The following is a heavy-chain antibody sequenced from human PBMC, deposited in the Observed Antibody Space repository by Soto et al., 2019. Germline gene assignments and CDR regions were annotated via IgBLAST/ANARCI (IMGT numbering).Heavy chain of an antibody. CDR2: IIPVLGVT. V-gene: IGHV1-69*02. D-gene: IGHD2-21*02. CDR3: ARRRYCGADCYSKYYYGMDV. J-gene: IGHJ6*02. CDR1: GSTFSSYT. Sequence: QVQLVQSGAEVKKPGSSVKVSCQASGSTFSSYTVSWVRQAPGQGLEWMGRIIPVLGVTNYAQKFKGRVTITADKSKTTAYMELSSLRSGDTAVYYCARRRYCGADCYSKYYYGMDVWGQGTTVTVSS.